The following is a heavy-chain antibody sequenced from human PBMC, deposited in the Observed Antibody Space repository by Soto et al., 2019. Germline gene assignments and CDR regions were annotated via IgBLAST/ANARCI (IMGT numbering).Heavy chain of an antibody. D-gene: IGHD1-20*01. CDR2: IYWTDDK. V-gene: IGHV2-5*01. CDR3: AHRPVFDDAFDI. Sequence: QITLKESGPTLVKPTQTLTLTCTFSGFSLSTSGVGVGWIRQPPGKALEWLALIYWTDDKRYSPSLKSRLTITKDTSKNQVVLTMTNMDPVDTATYYCAHRPVFDDAFDIWGQGTMVTVSS. CDR1: GFSLSTSGVG. J-gene: IGHJ3*02.